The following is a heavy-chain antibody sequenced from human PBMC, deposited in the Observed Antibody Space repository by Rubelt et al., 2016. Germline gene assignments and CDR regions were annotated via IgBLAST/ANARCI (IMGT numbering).Heavy chain of an antibody. J-gene: IGHJ5*01. CDR3: AKVLYSSGSYVFAS. CDR1: GFTFSIYA. V-gene: IGHV3-23*04. CDR2: INGSADNT. D-gene: IGHD6-19*01. Sequence: EVQLVESGGGLVQPGGGSLRLSCAASGFTFSIYAMTWVRQAPGKGLEWVSSINGSADNTYYAASVKGRFTISRDRSKNTLFLQMDSLRVEDTAIYYCAKVLYSSGSYVFASWGQGVLVTVSA.